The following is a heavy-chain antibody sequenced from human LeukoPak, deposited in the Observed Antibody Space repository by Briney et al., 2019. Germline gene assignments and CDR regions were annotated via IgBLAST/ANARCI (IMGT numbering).Heavy chain of an antibody. J-gene: IGHJ4*02. CDR1: GGSISSSSYY. V-gene: IGHV4-39*07. D-gene: IGHD3-16*01. Sequence: SETLSLTCTVSGGSISSSSYYWGWIRQPPGKGLEWIGSIYYSGSTYYNPSLKSRVTISVDTSKNQFSLKLSSVTAADTAVYYCARSPPVRYDYVWGSYPMRSYYFDYWSQGTLVTVSS. CDR2: IYYSGST. CDR3: ARSPPVRYDYVWGSYPMRSYYFDY.